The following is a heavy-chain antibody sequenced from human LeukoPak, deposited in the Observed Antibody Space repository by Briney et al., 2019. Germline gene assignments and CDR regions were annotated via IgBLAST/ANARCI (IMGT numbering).Heavy chain of an antibody. D-gene: IGHD3-22*01. CDR3: ARDTHYYDSSGSSYYYYYMDV. CDR2: IYYSGST. J-gene: IGHJ6*03. Sequence: SETLSLTCTVSGGSISSYYWSWIRQPPGKGLEWIGYIYYSGSTNYNPSLKSRVTISVDTSKNQFSLKLSSVTAADTAVYYCARDTHYYDSSGSSYYYYYMDVWGKGTTVTVSS. CDR1: GGSISSYY. V-gene: IGHV4-59*01.